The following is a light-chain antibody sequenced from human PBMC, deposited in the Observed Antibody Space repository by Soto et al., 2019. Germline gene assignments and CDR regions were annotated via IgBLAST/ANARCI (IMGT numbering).Light chain of an antibody. Sequence: EIVLTQSPGTLSLSPGERATLSCRASQSFSSSYLAWYQQKPGQAPRLLMYGASRRATGIPDRFSGSASGTDFTLTISRLEHEDLAVYYFQQYSTPRYTFGQGTKLEIK. V-gene: IGKV3-20*01. CDR2: GAS. CDR1: QSFSSSY. CDR3: QQYSTPRYT. J-gene: IGKJ2*01.